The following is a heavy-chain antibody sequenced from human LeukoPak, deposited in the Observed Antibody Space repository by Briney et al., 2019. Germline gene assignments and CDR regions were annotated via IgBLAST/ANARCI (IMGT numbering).Heavy chain of an antibody. V-gene: IGHV3-23*01. J-gene: IGHJ4*02. CDR2: ISGSGGST. CDR3: AKGPPPGVVVVITDFDY. CDR1: GFTFSSYG. Sequence: PGGSLRLSCAASGFTFSSYGMSWVRRAPGKGLEWVSAISGSGGSTYYADSVKGRFTISRDNSKNTLYLQMNSLRAEDTAVYYCAKGPPPGVVVVITDFDYWGQGTLVTVSS. D-gene: IGHD3-22*01.